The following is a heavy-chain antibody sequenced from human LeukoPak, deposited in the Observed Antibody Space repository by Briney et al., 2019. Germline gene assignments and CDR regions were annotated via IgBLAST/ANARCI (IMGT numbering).Heavy chain of an antibody. Sequence: GGSLRLSCAASGFTFSSYWMSWVRQAPGKGLEWVANIKQEGSEKYYVDSVKGRFTISRDNAKNSLYLQMNSLRAEDTAVYYCARRSSGSPFYYYGMDVWGQGTTVTVSS. J-gene: IGHJ6*02. V-gene: IGHV3-7*01. CDR1: GFTFSSYW. CDR3: ARRSSGSPFYYYGMDV. CDR2: IKQEGSEK. D-gene: IGHD3-22*01.